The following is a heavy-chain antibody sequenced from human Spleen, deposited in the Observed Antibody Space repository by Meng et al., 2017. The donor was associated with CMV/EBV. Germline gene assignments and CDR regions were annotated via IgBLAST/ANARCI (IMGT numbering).Heavy chain of an antibody. V-gene: IGHV1-2*02. CDR1: GYTFTGYY. D-gene: IGHD1-26*01. CDR2: INPNNGGT. J-gene: IGHJ4*02. CDR3: ARDLARGTVGATYYFDS. Sequence: ASVKVSCKASGYTFTGYYMHWVRQAPGQGLEWMGWINPNNGGTDYAQKFLGRVTMTRDTSISTAFMEPSSLRSHDTAVYYCARDLARGTVGATYYFDSWGQGTLVTVSS.